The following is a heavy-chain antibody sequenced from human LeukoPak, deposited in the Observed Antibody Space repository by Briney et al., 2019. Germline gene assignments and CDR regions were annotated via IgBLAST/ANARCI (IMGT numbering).Heavy chain of an antibody. CDR1: GFTFSGSA. V-gene: IGHV3-73*01. Sequence: GGSLRLSCAASGFTFSGSAMHWVRQASGKGLEWVGRIRSKANSYATVYAASVKGRFIISRDDSKNTAYLQMNSLKTEDTAVYYCTRPLNYDYYYYYYTDVWGKGTTVTVSS. J-gene: IGHJ6*03. CDR3: TRPLNYDYYYYYYTDV. CDR2: IRSKANSYAT. D-gene: IGHD3-16*01.